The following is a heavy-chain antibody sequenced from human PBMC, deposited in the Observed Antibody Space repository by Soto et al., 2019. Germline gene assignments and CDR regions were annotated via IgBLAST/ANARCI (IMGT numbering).Heavy chain of an antibody. CDR1: GFTVSSNY. V-gene: IGHV3-48*02. Sequence: GGSLRLSCAASGFTVSSNYMNWVRLAPGKGLEWISSISASGGTIYYADSVRGRFTISRDNANNSLSLQMTSLKDEDTAVYYCARGLCGADCFSFGFSSKYYFDFWGLGTLVTVSS. D-gene: IGHD2-21*02. J-gene: IGHJ4*02. CDR3: ARGLCGADCFSFGFSSKYYFDF. CDR2: ISASGGTI.